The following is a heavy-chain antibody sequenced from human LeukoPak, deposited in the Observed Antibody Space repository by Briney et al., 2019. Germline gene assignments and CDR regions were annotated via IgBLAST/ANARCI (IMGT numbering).Heavy chain of an antibody. J-gene: IGHJ4*02. CDR3: ARDPNYSGYDPPDY. Sequence: GGSLRLSCAASGFTFSSYNMNWVRQAPGKGLEWVSYIGSSSSTIYHGDSVKGRFTISRDNSKNTLYLQMNSLRAEDTAVYYCARDPNYSGYDPPDYWGQGTLVTVSS. CDR2: IGSSSSTI. V-gene: IGHV3-48*01. D-gene: IGHD5-12*01. CDR1: GFTFSSYN.